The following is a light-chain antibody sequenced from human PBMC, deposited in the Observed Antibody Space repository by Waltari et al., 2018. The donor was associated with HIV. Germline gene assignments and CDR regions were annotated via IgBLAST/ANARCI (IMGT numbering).Light chain of an antibody. CDR3: QQYYDTPLT. Sequence: DIVMTQSPDSLAVSLGEWATINCKSSQSVLYSTNNNNNLAWYQQKTGQPPKLLIYWASTRESGVPHRFSGGRSGTDFTLTISSLQAEDVAVYYCQQYYDTPLTFGGGTKVEIK. V-gene: IGKV4-1*01. CDR2: WAS. J-gene: IGKJ4*01. CDR1: QSVLYSTNNNNN.